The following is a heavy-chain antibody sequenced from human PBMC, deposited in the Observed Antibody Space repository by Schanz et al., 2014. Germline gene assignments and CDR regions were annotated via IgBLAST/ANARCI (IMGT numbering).Heavy chain of an antibody. D-gene: IGHD2-2*01. Sequence: QVQLVESGGGVVQPGRSLRLSCAASGFTFSCYGMHWVRQAPGKGLEWVAAMSYDGSIKYYGDSVKGRFTISRDNSKNTLYLHMNTLRSEDTAVYYCAKDSTHIDIVLVPTAIGYWGQGTLVAVSS. CDR3: AKDSTHIDIVLVPTAIGY. CDR1: GFTFSCYG. J-gene: IGHJ4*02. CDR2: MSYDGSIK. V-gene: IGHV3-30*18.